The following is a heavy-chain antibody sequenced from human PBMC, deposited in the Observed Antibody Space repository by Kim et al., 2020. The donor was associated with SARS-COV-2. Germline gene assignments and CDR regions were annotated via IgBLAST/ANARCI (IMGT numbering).Heavy chain of an antibody. CDR1: GYTFTGYY. J-gene: IGHJ4*02. CDR3: ARDQGYYYDSSGYYPKYYFDY. CDR2: INPNSGGT. D-gene: IGHD3-22*01. V-gene: IGHV1-2*02. Sequence: ASVKVSCKASGYTFTGYYMHWVRQAPGQGLEWMGWINPNSGGTNYAQKFQGRVTMTRDTSISTAYMELSRLRSYDTAVYYCARDQGYYYDSSGYYPKYYFDYWGQGTLVTVSS.